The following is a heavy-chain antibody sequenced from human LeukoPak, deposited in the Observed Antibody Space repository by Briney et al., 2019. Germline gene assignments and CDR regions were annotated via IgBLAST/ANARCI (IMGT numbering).Heavy chain of an antibody. CDR2: MNPNSDNT. Sequence: GASVKVSCKASGYTFTSYDINWVRQATGQGLEWMGWMNPNSDNTGHAQKFQGRISITKDTSITTVYMELSSLSSEDTAVYFCARDRAIVVVQRGLDAFDIWGQGTMVTVSS. D-gene: IGHD3-22*01. V-gene: IGHV1-8*01. CDR1: GYTFTSYD. J-gene: IGHJ3*02. CDR3: ARDRAIVVVQRGLDAFDI.